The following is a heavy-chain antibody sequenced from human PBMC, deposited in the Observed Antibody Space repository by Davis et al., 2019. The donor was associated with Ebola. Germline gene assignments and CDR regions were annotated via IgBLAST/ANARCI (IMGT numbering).Heavy chain of an antibody. D-gene: IGHD6-13*01. V-gene: IGHV3-73*01. CDR1: GFTFSGSA. CDR3: TRREEEAAAGDFDY. J-gene: IGHJ4*02. CDR2: VRDKPNDYAT. Sequence: PGGSLRLSCAASGFTFSGSAIHWVRQPSGKGLEWVGRVRDKPNDYATAYAASVTGRFTISRDDSKNTAYLQMNSLKTEDTAVYYCTRREEEAAAGDFDYWGQGTLVTVSS.